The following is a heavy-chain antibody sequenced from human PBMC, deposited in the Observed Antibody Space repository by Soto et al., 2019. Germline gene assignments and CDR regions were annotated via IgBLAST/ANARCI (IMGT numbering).Heavy chain of an antibody. CDR3: ARDATTMVRGVIIY. J-gene: IGHJ4*02. V-gene: IGHV3-30-3*01. D-gene: IGHD3-10*01. CDR1: GFTFSSYA. Sequence: PGGSLRLSCAASGFTFSSYAMHWVRQAPGKGLEWVAVISYDGSNKYYAGSVKGRFTISRDNSKNTLYLQMNSLRAEDTAVYYCARDATTMVRGVIIYWGQGTLVTVSS. CDR2: ISYDGSNK.